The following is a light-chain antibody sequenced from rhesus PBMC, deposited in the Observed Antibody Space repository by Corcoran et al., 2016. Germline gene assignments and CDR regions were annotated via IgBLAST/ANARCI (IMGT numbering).Light chain of an antibody. CDR2: SAS. J-gene: IGKJ2*01. CDR3: QQHNSYPYS. Sequence: DIQMTQSPSSLSASVGDRVTITCRASQGISSYLAWYQQKPRKAPKLLIYSASTLQSGVPSRFRGSGSGTDFTLTISLLQPEDFATYYCQQHNSYPYSFGQGTKVEIK. CDR1: QGISSY. V-gene: IGKV1-25*01.